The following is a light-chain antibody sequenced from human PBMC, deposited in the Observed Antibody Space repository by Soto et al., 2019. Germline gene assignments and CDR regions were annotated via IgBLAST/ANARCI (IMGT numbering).Light chain of an antibody. CDR1: SSNIGAGYD. CDR3: QSYDSSLSDVV. Sequence: QSVLTRPPSVSGAPGQWVTISCTGSSSNIGAGYDVHWYQQLPGTAPKLLIYGNSNRPSGVPDRFSGSKSGTSASLAITGLQAEYEADYYCQSYDSSLSDVVFGGGTKLTVL. V-gene: IGLV1-40*01. CDR2: GNS. J-gene: IGLJ2*01.